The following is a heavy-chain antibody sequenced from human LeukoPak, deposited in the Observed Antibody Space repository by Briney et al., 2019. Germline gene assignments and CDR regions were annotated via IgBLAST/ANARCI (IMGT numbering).Heavy chain of an antibody. Sequence: GGSLRLSCAASGITFSSYWMHWVRQAPGKGLVWVSRITSDGSNTNYADSVKGRFTISRDNAKNTLYLHMNSLRAEDTAVYYCARGGRIQLERRGYFDYWGQGTLVTVSS. CDR3: ARGGRIQLERRGYFDY. CDR1: GITFSSYW. V-gene: IGHV3-74*01. D-gene: IGHD1-1*01. CDR2: ITSDGSNT. J-gene: IGHJ4*02.